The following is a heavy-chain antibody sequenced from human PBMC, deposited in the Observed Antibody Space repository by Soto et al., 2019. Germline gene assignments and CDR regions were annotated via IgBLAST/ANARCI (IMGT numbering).Heavy chain of an antibody. D-gene: IGHD6-19*01. V-gene: IGHV2-5*02. CDR3: AHRQAQGIGLAGTFDS. CDR1: GFSFSTTGVG. Sequence: QITLKESGPTLVKPTQTLTLTCTFSGFSFSTTGVGVGWIRQPPGKALEWLALIYWDDDKRYSPSLKSRLTITXXHXKXXVVLTMTNMDPVDTATYYCAHRQAQGIGLAGTFDSWGQGTLVTVSS. J-gene: IGHJ4*02. CDR2: IYWDDDK.